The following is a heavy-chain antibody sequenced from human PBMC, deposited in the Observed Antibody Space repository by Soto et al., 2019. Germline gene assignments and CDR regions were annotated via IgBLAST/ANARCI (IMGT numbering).Heavy chain of an antibody. J-gene: IGHJ3*02. CDR3: ASNNLDFRVGATPLNDAFDI. CDR1: GYTFTSYG. V-gene: IGHV1-18*01. CDR2: ISAYNGNT. D-gene: IGHD1-26*01. Sequence: ASVKVSCKASGYTFTSYGISWVRQAPGQGLEWMGWISAYNGNTNYSQKLQGRVTMTTDTSTSTAYMELRSLRSDDTAVYYCASNNLDFRVGATPLNDAFDIWGQGTMVTVSS.